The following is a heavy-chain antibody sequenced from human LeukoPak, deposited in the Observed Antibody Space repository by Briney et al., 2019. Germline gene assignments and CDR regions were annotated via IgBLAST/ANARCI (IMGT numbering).Heavy chain of an antibody. V-gene: IGHV3-9*01. CDR2: ISWNSGSI. CDR1: GFTFDDYA. D-gene: IGHD1-26*01. Sequence: TGRYLRLYCAASGFTFDDYAMHWVRQAPGKGLEWVSGISWNSGSIGYADSVKGRFTIFRDNAKNSLYLQMNSLRAEDTALYYCAKGLYPVGATGFDYWGQGTLVTVSS. J-gene: IGHJ4*02. CDR3: AKGLYPVGATGFDY.